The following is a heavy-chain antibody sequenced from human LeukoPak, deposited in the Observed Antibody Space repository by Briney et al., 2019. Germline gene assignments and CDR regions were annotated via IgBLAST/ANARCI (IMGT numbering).Heavy chain of an antibody. J-gene: IGHJ4*02. V-gene: IGHV4-34*01. D-gene: IGHD2-8*01. Sequence: SEILSLTCAVYGGSFSGYYWSWIRQPPGKGLEWIGEINHSGSTNYNPSLKSRVTISVDTSKNQFSLKLSSVTAADTAVYYCARLYGVLYWGQGTLVTVSS. CDR2: INHSGST. CDR3: ARLYGVLY. CDR1: GGSFSGYY.